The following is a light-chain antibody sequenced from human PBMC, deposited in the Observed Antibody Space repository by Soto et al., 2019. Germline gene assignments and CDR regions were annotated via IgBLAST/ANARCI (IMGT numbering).Light chain of an antibody. CDR2: QVT. Sequence: QSALTQPASVSGSLGQSITISCTGTTRDIAGYNYISWYQQLPGKAPKLMIYQVTIRPAGISNRFSGSKSGNTASLPISGLQVEDEADYYCTSFSSSTYLYVVGTRTKVTV. CDR1: TRDIAGYNY. J-gene: IGLJ1*01. V-gene: IGLV2-14*01. CDR3: TSFSSSTYLYV.